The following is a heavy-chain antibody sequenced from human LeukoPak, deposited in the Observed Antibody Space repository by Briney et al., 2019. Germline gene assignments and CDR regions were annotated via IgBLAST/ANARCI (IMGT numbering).Heavy chain of an antibody. Sequence: SETLSLTCTVSGGSISSSSYYWGWIRQPPGKGLEWIGSIYYSGSTYYNPSLKSRVTISVDTSKNQFSLKLSSVTAADTAVYYCARDKQWCMPDEWGQGTLVTVSS. D-gene: IGHD2-8*01. CDR1: GGSISSSSYY. V-gene: IGHV4-39*07. CDR3: ARDKQWCMPDE. J-gene: IGHJ4*02. CDR2: IYYSGST.